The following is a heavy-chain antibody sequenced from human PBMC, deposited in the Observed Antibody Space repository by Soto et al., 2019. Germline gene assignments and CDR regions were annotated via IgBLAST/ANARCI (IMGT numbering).Heavy chain of an antibody. Sequence: QVQVVESGGGVVQPGTSLRLSCATSGFSLTSHAIHWVRQAPGQGLEWLVQVWSRGINQWIAEFVKGRFTTFKDDSKGIVYLQINSLRVDDTAVYYCAKDGQQQMPYTMDVWGQGTTVTVSS. CDR2: VWSRGINQ. V-gene: IGHV3-33*03. CDR3: AKDGQQQMPYTMDV. J-gene: IGHJ6*02. D-gene: IGHD6-13*01. CDR1: GFSLTSHA.